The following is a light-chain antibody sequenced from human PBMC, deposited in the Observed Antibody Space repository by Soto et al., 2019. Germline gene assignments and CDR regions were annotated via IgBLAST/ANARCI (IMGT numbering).Light chain of an antibody. CDR1: SSDVGGYNY. V-gene: IGLV2-11*01. Sequence: QSALTQPRSVSGSPGQSVTISCTGTSSDVGGYNYVSWYQQHPGKAPKLMIYDVSKRPSGVPDRFSGSKSGNTASLTISGLQAEVEADYYCCSYAGSYIVFGTGTKVTVL. CDR2: DVS. CDR3: CSYAGSYIV. J-gene: IGLJ1*01.